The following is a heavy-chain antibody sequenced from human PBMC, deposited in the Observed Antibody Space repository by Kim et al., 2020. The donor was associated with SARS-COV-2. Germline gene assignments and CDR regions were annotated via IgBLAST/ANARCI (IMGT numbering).Heavy chain of an antibody. CDR3: ARVVWELHYFDY. D-gene: IGHD1-26*01. J-gene: IGHJ4*02. V-gene: IGHV1-3*01. Sequence: ASVKVSCKASGYTFTSYAMHWVRQAPGQRLEWMGWINAGNGNTKYSQKFQGRVTITRDTSASTAYMELSSLRSEDTAVYYCARVVWELHYFDYWGQGTLVTVSS. CDR2: INAGNGNT. CDR1: GYTFTSYA.